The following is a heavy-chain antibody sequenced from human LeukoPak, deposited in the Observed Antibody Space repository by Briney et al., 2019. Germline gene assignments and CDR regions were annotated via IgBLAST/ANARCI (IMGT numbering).Heavy chain of an antibody. CDR2: IYHSGST. D-gene: IGHD4/OR15-4a*01. Sequence: SETLSLTCAVSGFSISSDCYWGWIRQPPGKGLEWIASIYHSGSTYYNPSLRGRVTRSLDTSKNQFSLKLTSVTAADTAVYYCARPSVHYGAYYYWGQGTLVTVSS. J-gene: IGHJ4*02. V-gene: IGHV4-38-2*01. CDR1: GFSISSDCY. CDR3: ARPSVHYGAYYY.